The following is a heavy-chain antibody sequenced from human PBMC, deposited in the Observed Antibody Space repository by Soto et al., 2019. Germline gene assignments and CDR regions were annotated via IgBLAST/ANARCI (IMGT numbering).Heavy chain of an antibody. Sequence: QVQLQESGPGLVKPSQTLSLTCTVSGGSISSGDYYWSWIRQPPGKGLEWVGYMYYRGSTYYNPSLKGRFTIAVDTSKDQFSLKLSSVTAAETAVYYCARERLEYSSSSDYFDYWGQGTLVPVSS. CDR2: MYYRGST. CDR3: ARERLEYSSSSDYFDY. CDR1: GGSISSGDYY. D-gene: IGHD6-6*01. V-gene: IGHV4-30-4*01. J-gene: IGHJ4*02.